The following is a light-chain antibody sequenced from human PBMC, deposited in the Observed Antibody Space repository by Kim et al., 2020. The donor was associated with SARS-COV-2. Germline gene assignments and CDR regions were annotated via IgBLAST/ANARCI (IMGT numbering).Light chain of an antibody. J-gene: IGLJ3*02. CDR2: RNN. V-gene: IGLV1-47*01. Sequence: GQMFTISCCGSSSNIGSNYVYRYHQLPVTAPKLLIYRNNQRPSGVPDLFSGSKSGTSASLAISGLRSEDEADYYCAAWDDSLSGWVFGGGTQLTVL. CDR3: AAWDDSLSGWV. CDR1: SSNIGSNY.